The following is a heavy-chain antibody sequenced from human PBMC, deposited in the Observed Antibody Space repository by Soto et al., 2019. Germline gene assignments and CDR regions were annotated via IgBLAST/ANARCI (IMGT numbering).Heavy chain of an antibody. CDR3: AKDPVEMATMSAFDY. CDR1: ELKCGGYG. J-gene: IGHJ4*02. D-gene: IGHD5-12*01. Sequence: GGSLRVSSAAAELKCGGYGMSWVRQTPGKGLEWVANIKQDGSEKYYVDSVEGRFTISRDNAKNSLYLQMNSLRAEDTAVYYCAKDPVEMATMSAFDYWGQGTLVTVSS. V-gene: IGHV3-7*03. CDR2: IKQDGSEK.